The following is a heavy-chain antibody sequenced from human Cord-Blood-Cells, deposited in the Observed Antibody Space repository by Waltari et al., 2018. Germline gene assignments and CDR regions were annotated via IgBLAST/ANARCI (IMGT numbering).Heavy chain of an antibody. Sequence: EVQLVQSGAEVKKPGESLKISCKGSGYSFTSYWIGWVRPMHGKGLERPGEGLEWQGISCPGASDSRYGPACQGQVTISADKSISAAYLQWSSLKASDTAMYYCARQGSQLGNWFDPWGQGTLVTVS. CDR3: ARQGSQLGNWFDP. V-gene: IGHV5-51*01. J-gene: IGHJ5*02. CDR2: SCPGASDS. CDR1: GYSFTSYW. D-gene: IGHD6-13*01.